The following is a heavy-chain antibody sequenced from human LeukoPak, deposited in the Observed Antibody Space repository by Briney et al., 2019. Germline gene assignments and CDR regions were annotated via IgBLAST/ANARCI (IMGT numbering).Heavy chain of an antibody. Sequence: GASVKVSCKASGGTFSSYAISWVRQAPGQGLEWMGGIIPIFGTANYAQKFQGRVTITADESTSTAYMELSSLRSEDAAVYYCARGHSSGWYRTPFDYWGQGTLVTVSS. D-gene: IGHD6-19*01. J-gene: IGHJ4*02. CDR3: ARGHSSGWYRTPFDY. CDR2: IIPIFGTA. CDR1: GGTFSSYA. V-gene: IGHV1-69*13.